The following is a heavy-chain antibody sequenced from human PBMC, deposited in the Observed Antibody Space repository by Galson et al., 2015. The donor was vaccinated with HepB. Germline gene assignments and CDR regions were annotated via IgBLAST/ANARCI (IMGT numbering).Heavy chain of an antibody. CDR2: IKQDGSEK. D-gene: IGHD6-19*01. CDR3: ASVSRLGLVRVDY. Sequence: SLRLSCAASGFTFSSYWMSWVRQAPGKGLEWVANIKQDGSEKYYVDSVKGRFTISRDNAKNSLYLQMNSLRAEDTAVYYCASVSRLGLVRVDYWGQGTLVTVSS. V-gene: IGHV3-7*03. CDR1: GFTFSSYW. J-gene: IGHJ4*02.